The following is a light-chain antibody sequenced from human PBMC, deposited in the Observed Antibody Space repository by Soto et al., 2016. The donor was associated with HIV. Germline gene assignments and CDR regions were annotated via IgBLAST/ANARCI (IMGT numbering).Light chain of an antibody. CDR2: AAS. J-gene: IGKJ1*01. CDR1: QGISSF. Sequence: DIQLTQSPSFLSASVGDRVTITCRASQGISSFLAWYQQNPGKAPKLLIYAASTLQSGVPSRFSGSGSGTEFTLTISSLQPDDFAIYHCQHYYTYPWTFGQGTKVEVK. CDR3: QHYYTYPWT. V-gene: IGKV1-9*01.